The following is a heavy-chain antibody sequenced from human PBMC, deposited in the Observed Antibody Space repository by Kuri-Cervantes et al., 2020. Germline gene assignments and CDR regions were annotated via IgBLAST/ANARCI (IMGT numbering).Heavy chain of an antibody. CDR2: IYYSGST. CDR3: AGGGRYSSSWYADY. V-gene: IGHV4-61*01. Sequence: SETLCLTCTVSGGSVSNGSYYWSWIRQPPGKGLEWIGYIYYSGSTNYNPSLKSRVTISVDTSKNQFSLKLSSVTASDTAVYYCAGGGRYSSSWYADYWGQGTLVTVSS. D-gene: IGHD6-13*01. CDR1: GGSVSNGSYY. J-gene: IGHJ4*02.